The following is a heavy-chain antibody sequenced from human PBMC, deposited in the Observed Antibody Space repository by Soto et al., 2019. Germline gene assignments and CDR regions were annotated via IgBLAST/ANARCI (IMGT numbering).Heavy chain of an antibody. Sequence: PGGSLRLSCAASGFTFSSDWMHWVRHAPGKGLMWVSHVNSAGSVTYYADSVKGRFTISRDNSKNMVYLEMNSLRPEDTAVYYCASWLQWEHGFDIWGLGTMVTVSS. J-gene: IGHJ3*02. CDR1: GFTFSSDW. V-gene: IGHV3-74*01. CDR2: VNSAGSVT. CDR3: ASWLQWEHGFDI. D-gene: IGHD2-2*01.